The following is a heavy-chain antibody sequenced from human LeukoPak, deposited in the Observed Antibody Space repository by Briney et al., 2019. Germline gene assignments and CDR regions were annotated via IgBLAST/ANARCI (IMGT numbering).Heavy chain of an antibody. V-gene: IGHV3-23*01. J-gene: IGHJ4*02. Sequence: PGGSLRLPCAASGFTFSSYAMSWVRQAPGKGLEWVSAISGSGGSTYYADSVKGRFTISRDNSKNTLYLQMNSLRAEDTAVYYCAKAKRETRRSIVLMVYAPFDYWGQGTLVTVSS. CDR1: GFTFSSYA. CDR2: ISGSGGST. CDR3: AKAKRETRRSIVLMVYAPFDY. D-gene: IGHD2-8*01.